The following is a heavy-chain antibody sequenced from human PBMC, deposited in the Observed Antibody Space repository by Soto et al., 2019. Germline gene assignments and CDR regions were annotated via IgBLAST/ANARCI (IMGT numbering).Heavy chain of an antibody. CDR2: IYSGGST. D-gene: IGHD3-16*02. J-gene: IGHJ4*02. V-gene: IGHV3-66*01. Sequence: EVQLVESGGGLVQPGGSLRLSCAASGFTVSSNYMSWVRQAPGKGLEWVSVIYSGGSTYYADSVKGRFTISRDNSKNTLYLQMNSLRAEDTAVYYCARVLWDYIWGSYRYYYFDYWGQGTLVTVSS. CDR3: ARVLWDYIWGSYRYYYFDY. CDR1: GFTVSSNY.